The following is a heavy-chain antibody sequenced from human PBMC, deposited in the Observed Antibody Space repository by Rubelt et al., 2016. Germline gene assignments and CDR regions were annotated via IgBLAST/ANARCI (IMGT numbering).Heavy chain of an antibody. CDR3: ARDPQNWFDP. CDR1: GGSISISSYY. CDR2: IYYSGST. Sequence: QLQLQESGPGLVKPSETLSLTCTVSGGSISISSYYWGWIRQPPGKGLEWIGSIYYSGSTYYNPSLNSRVTISVDTSKNQFPLKGRSVTSADTAMYLCARDPQNWFDPWGQGTPVTVSS. D-gene: IGHD2/OR15-2a*01. J-gene: IGHJ5*02. V-gene: IGHV4-39*07.